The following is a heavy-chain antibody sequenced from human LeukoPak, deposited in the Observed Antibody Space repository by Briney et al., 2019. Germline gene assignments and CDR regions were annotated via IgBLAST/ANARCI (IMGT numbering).Heavy chain of an antibody. V-gene: IGHV1-18*01. Sequence: ASVKVSCKASGYTFTSYGISWVRQAPGQGLEWMGWISAYNGNTNYAQKLQGRVTMTTDTSTSTAYMELRSLRSDDTAVYYCARDLYCSSTSCYPRKYYYYMDVWGKGTTVTVSS. D-gene: IGHD2-2*01. CDR3: ARDLYCSSTSCYPRKYYYYMDV. J-gene: IGHJ6*03. CDR2: ISAYNGNT. CDR1: GYTFTSYG.